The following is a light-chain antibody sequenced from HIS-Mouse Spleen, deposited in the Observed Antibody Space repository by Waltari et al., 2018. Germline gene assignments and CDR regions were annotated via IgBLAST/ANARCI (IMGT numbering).Light chain of an antibody. CDR2: DVS. Sequence: QSALTQPASVSGSPGQSITISCTGTSSAVGGYNYFSWYQQHPGKAPKLMIYDVSNRPSGVSNRFSGSKSGNTASLTISGLQAEDEADYYCSSYTSSSFNVVFGGGTKLTVL. CDR1: SSAVGGYNY. J-gene: IGLJ2*01. CDR3: SSYTSSSFNVV. V-gene: IGLV2-14*03.